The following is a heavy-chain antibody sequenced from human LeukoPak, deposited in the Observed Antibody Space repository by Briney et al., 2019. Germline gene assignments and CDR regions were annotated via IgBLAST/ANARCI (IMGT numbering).Heavy chain of an antibody. V-gene: IGHV4-34*01. D-gene: IGHD1-26*01. CDR1: GGTFSSYY. J-gene: IGHJ4*02. CDR2: IDHSGGT. CDR3: ARGQEQWERLQRAVHFDF. Sequence: SETLSLTCAVYGGTFSSYYWTWIRQPPGKGLEWIGEIDHSGGTNYSPSLRSRVTMSVDTSKNQFSLKLTSVTAADTAVYYCARGQEQWERLQRAVHFDFWGQGTLATVSS.